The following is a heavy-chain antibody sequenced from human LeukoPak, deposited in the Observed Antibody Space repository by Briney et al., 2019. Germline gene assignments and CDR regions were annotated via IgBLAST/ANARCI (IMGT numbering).Heavy chain of an antibody. CDR1: GFTFDDYA. D-gene: IGHD2-2*02. Sequence: GGSLRLSCAASGFTFDDYAMHWVRQAPVKGLEWVSGISWNSGSIGYADSVKGRFTVSRDNAKNSLYLQMNSLRAEDTALYYCAKDSSGVPAAIWSFDYWGQGTLVTVSS. CDR2: ISWNSGSI. J-gene: IGHJ4*02. CDR3: AKDSSGVPAAIWSFDY. V-gene: IGHV3-9*01.